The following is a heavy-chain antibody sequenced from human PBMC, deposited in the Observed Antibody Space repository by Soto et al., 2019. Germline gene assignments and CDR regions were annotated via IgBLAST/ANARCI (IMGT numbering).Heavy chain of an antibody. V-gene: IGHV4-30-4*01. CDR1: GGSISSGDYY. CDR3: AREGRPGYCIRTSCRAP. CDR2: IYYSGST. J-gene: IGHJ5*02. D-gene: IGHD2-2*01. Sequence: QVQLQESGPGLVKPSQTLSLTCTVSGGSISSGDYYWSWIRQPPGKGLEWIGYIYYSGSTYYNPSLKSRVTISVATSKNQFSLKLSSVTAADTAVYYCAREGRPGYCIRTSCRAPWGQGTLVTVSS.